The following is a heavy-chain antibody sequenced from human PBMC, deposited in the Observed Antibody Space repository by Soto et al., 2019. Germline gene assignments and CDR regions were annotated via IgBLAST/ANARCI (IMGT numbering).Heavy chain of an antibody. Sequence: SVKVSCKASGGTFSSYAISWVRQAPGQGLEWMGGIIPIFGTANYAQKFQGRVTITADKSTSTAYMELSSLRSEDTAVYYCANHAVVPAAIGWFDPWGQGTLVTVSS. V-gene: IGHV1-69*06. CDR2: IIPIFGTA. CDR1: GGTFSSYA. J-gene: IGHJ5*02. D-gene: IGHD2-2*01. CDR3: ANHAVVPAAIGWFDP.